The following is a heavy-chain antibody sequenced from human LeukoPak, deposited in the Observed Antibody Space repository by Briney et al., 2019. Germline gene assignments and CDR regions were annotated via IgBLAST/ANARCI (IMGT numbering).Heavy chain of an antibody. D-gene: IGHD6-19*01. Sequence: GRSLRLSCAASGFTFDDYAMHWVRQAPGKGLEWVSGISWNSGSIGYVDSVKGRFTISRDNAKNSLYLQMNSLRAEDMALYYCAKESSSGYYFDYWGQGTLVTVSS. CDR3: AKESSSGYYFDY. J-gene: IGHJ4*02. CDR1: GFTFDDYA. V-gene: IGHV3-9*03. CDR2: ISWNSGSI.